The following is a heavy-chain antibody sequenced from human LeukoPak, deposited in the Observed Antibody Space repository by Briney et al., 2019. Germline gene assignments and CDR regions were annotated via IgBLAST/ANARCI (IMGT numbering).Heavy chain of an antibody. D-gene: IGHD2-2*01. J-gene: IGHJ1*01. CDR2: IRYDGSNK. CDR3: AKDQGVVPAPYFQH. CDR1: GFTFSSYW. V-gene: IGHV3-30*02. Sequence: GGSLRLSCAASGFTFSSYWMSLVRQAPGKGLEWVAFIRYDGSNKYYADSVKGRFTISRDNSKNTLYLQMNSLRAEDTAVYYCAKDQGVVPAPYFQHWGQGTLVTVSS.